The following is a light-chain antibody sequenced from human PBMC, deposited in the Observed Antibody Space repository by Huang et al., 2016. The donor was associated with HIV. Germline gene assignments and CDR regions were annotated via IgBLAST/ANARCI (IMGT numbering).Light chain of an antibody. Sequence: EIVMTQSPATLSVSPGERATLSCRASQSVSSNLAWYQQKPGQAPRLLIYGASARATGIPARFSGSGSGTEFTLTISSLQSEDFALYYCQQYNSWPPITFGQGTRLEMK. CDR1: QSVSSN. CDR3: QQYNSWPPIT. CDR2: GAS. V-gene: IGKV3-15*01. J-gene: IGKJ5*01.